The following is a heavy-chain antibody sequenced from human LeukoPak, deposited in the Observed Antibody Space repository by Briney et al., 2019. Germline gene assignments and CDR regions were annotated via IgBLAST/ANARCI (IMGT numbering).Heavy chain of an antibody. V-gene: IGHV4-39*01. J-gene: IGHJ4*02. CDR2: IYYSGNT. CDR1: GVSISSSNSY. CDR3: ARQTGSGLFILP. D-gene: IGHD3/OR15-3a*01. Sequence: SETLSLTCTVSGVSISSSNSYWGWIRQPPGKGLEWIGSIYYSGNTYYNASLKSQVSISIDTSKNQFPLKLTSVTAADTAVYYCARQTGSGLFILPGGQGTLVTVSS.